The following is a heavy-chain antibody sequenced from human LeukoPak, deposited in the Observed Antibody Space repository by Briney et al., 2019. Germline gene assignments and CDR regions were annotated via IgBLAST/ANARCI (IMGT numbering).Heavy chain of an antibody. Sequence: AGESLKISCETSGYTFTKFWVGWVRQTPGIGLEWLGMIYPDDSDTRYSPSFQGQVTMSVYKSISIVYLHWSSLKASDTAIYYCVRGKGSGTYYGFDYWGQGTVVSVVS. D-gene: IGHD3-10*01. CDR3: VRGKGSGTYYGFDY. CDR2: IYPDDSDT. V-gene: IGHV5-51*01. J-gene: IGHJ4*02. CDR1: GYTFTKFW.